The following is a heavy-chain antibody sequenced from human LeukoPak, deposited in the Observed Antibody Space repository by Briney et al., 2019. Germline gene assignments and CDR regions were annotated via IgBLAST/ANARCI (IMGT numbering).Heavy chain of an antibody. D-gene: IGHD5-12*01. CDR3: ARLLDTGHDLDY. V-gene: IGHV3-48*03. CDR1: GFTFSSYE. J-gene: IGHJ4*02. CDR2: ISSRSRTI. Sequence: PGGSLRLSCTASGFTFSSYEMKWVRQAPGKGLEWVSYISSRSRTIYYADSVKGRFTISRDNTKNSLYLQMNSLRAEDTAVYYCARLLDTGHDLDYWGRGTLVTVSS.